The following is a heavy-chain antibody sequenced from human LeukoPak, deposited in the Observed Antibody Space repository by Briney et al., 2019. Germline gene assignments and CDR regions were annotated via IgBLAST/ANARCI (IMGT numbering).Heavy chain of an antibody. V-gene: IGHV3-21*01. Sequence: GGSLRLSCAASGFTFSSYSMNWVRQAPGKGLEWVSSISSSSSYIYYADSVKGRFTISRNNAKNSLYPQMNSLRAEHTAVYYCGRDLRGGGTVAVSRDDYWGQGTLVTVSS. CDR2: ISSSSSYI. D-gene: IGHD6-19*01. CDR1: GFTFSSYS. J-gene: IGHJ4*02. CDR3: GRDLRGGGTVAVSRDDY.